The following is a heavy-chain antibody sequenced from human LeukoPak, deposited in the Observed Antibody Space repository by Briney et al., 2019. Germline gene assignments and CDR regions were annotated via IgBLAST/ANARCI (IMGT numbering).Heavy chain of an antibody. V-gene: IGHV4-39*07. CDR2: IYYSGST. CDR3: ARESRDGYNETGR. D-gene: IGHD5-24*01. J-gene: IGHJ4*02. CDR1: GGSISSSSYY. Sequence: PSETLSLTCTVSGGSISSSSYYWGWIRQPPGKGLEWIGSIYYSGSTYYNPSLKSRVTISVDTSKNQFSLKLSSVTAADTAVYYCARESRDGYNETGRWGQGTLVTVSS.